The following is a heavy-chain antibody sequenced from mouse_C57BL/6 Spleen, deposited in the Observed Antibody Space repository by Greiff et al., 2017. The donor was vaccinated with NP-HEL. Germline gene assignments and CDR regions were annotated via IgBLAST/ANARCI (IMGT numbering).Heavy chain of an antibody. CDR1: GYTFTDYE. D-gene: IGHD1-1*01. V-gene: IGHV1-15*01. CDR2: IDPETGGT. Sequence: QVQLQQSGAELVRPGASVTLSCKASGYTFTDYEMHWVKQTPVHGLEWIGAIDPETGGTAYNQKFKGKAILTADKSSSTAYMELRSLTSEDSAVYYCTRGLLREAMDYWGQGTSVTVSS. CDR3: TRGLLREAMDY. J-gene: IGHJ4*01.